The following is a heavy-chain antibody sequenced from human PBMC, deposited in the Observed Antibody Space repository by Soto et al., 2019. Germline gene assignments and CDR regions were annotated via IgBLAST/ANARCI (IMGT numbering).Heavy chain of an antibody. CDR1: GYTFTGYY. CDR2: INPNSGGT. V-gene: IGHV1-2*02. Sequence: ASVKVSCKXSGYTFTGYYMHWVRQAPGQGLEWMGWINPNSGGTNYAQKFQGRVTMTRDTSISTAYMELSRLRSDDTAVYYCASTDFWSGFSNWFDPWGQGTLVTVSS. J-gene: IGHJ5*02. D-gene: IGHD3-3*01. CDR3: ASTDFWSGFSNWFDP.